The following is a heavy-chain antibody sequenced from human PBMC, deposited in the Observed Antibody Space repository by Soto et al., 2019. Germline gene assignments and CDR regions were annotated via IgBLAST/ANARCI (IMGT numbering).Heavy chain of an antibody. CDR2: INAGNGNT. V-gene: IGHV1-3*05. CDR1: GYTFTNYA. CDR3: ARSSGYYLIDDY. J-gene: IGHJ4*02. Sequence: QVQLVQSGAEEKKPGASVKVSCKASGYTFTNYAMHWVRQAPGHRLEWMGWINAGNGNTKYSQKFQGRVTITRDTSGSTAYMELSSLRSEDTAVYYCARSSGYYLIDDYWGQGTLVTVSS. D-gene: IGHD3-22*01.